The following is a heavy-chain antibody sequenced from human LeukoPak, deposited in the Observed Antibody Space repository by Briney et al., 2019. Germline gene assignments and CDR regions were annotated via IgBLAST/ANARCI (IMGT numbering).Heavy chain of an antibody. Sequence: GGSLRLSCAASGFTFSSYWMHWVRQAPGKGLVWVSRINSDGSSTNYADSVKGRSTISRDNAKNSLYLQMNSLRAEDTAVYYCARDMVTGDDAFDIWGQGTMVTVSS. J-gene: IGHJ3*02. D-gene: IGHD7-27*01. CDR2: INSDGSST. CDR1: GFTFSSYW. V-gene: IGHV3-74*01. CDR3: ARDMVTGDDAFDI.